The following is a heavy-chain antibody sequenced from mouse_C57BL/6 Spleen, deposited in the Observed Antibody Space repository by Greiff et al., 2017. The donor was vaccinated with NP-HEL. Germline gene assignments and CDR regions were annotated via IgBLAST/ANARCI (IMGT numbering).Heavy chain of an antibody. CDR3: ERMSSYYYAMDY. J-gene: IGHJ4*01. D-gene: IGHD1-1*01. Sequence: QVQLQQPGAELVRPGSSVKLSCKASGYTFTSYWMDWVKQRPGQGLEWIGNIYPSDSETHYNQKFKDKATLTVEKSSSTAYMQLSSLTSEDSAVYYCERMSSYYYAMDYWGQGTSVTVSS. V-gene: IGHV1-61*01. CDR2: IYPSDSET. CDR1: GYTFTSYW.